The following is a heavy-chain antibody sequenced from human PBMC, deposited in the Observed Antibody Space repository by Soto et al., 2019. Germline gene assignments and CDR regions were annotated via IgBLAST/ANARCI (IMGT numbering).Heavy chain of an antibody. CDR2: INHSGST. CDR3: ARGGVGYYYDSSGYYCRY. J-gene: IGHJ4*02. D-gene: IGHD3-22*01. V-gene: IGHV4-34*01. CDR1: GGSFSGYY. Sequence: PSETLSLTYAVDGGSFSGYYWSWIRQPPGKGLEWIGEINHSGSTNYNPSLKSRVTISVDTSKNQFSLKLSSVTAADTAVYYCARGGVGYYYDSSGYYCRYWGQGTLVTVSS.